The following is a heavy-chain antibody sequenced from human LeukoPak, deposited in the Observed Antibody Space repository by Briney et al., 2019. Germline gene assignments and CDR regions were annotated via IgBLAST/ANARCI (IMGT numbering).Heavy chain of an antibody. J-gene: IGHJ3*02. Sequence: GGSLRLSCAASGFTFSSYSMNWVRQAPGKGLEWVSSISSSSGYIYYADSVKGRFTISRDNAKNSLYLQMNSLRAEDTAVYYCARSYCGGDCYSDAFDIWGQGTMVTVSS. CDR2: ISSSSGYI. D-gene: IGHD2-21*02. V-gene: IGHV3-21*01. CDR1: GFTFSSYS. CDR3: ARSYCGGDCYSDAFDI.